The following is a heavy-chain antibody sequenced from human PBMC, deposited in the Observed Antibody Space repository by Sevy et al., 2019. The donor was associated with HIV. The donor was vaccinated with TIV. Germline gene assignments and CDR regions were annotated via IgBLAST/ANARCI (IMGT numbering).Heavy chain of an antibody. D-gene: IGHD3-10*01. CDR3: ARAYYYGSGSYELVAGHAFDI. CDR2: IYYSGST. V-gene: IGHV4-30-4*01. CDR1: GGSISSGDYY. J-gene: IGHJ3*02. Sequence: SETLSLTCTVSGGSISSGDYYWSWIRQPPGKGLEWIGYIYYSGSTYYNPSLKSRVTISVDTSKNQFSLKLSSVTAADTAVYYCARAYYYGSGSYELVAGHAFDIWGQGTMVTVSS.